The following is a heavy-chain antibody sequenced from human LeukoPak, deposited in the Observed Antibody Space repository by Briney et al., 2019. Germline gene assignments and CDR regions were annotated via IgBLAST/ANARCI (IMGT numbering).Heavy chain of an antibody. V-gene: IGHV4-34*01. J-gene: IGHJ6*02. CDR1: GGSFSGYY. Sequence: SETLSLTCAVYGGSFSGYYWSWIRQPPGKGLEWIGEINHSGSTNYNPSLKSRVTISVDTSKNRFSLKLSSVTAADTAVYYCARGRSYCSSTSCYSSMDVWGQGTTVTVSS. CDR2: INHSGST. D-gene: IGHD2-2*02. CDR3: ARGRSYCSSTSCYSSMDV.